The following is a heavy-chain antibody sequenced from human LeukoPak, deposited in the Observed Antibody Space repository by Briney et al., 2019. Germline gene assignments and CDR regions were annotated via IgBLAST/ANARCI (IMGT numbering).Heavy chain of an antibody. CDR1: GYTFTSYA. D-gene: IGHD6-13*01. CDR3: ARDQGYSSSWYDWYFDL. V-gene: IGHV1-46*01. J-gene: IGHJ2*01. CDR2: INPSGGST. Sequence: ASVKVSCKASGYTFTSYAMHWVRQAPGQGLEWMGIINPSGGSTSYAQKFQGRVTMTRDTSTSTVYMELSSLRSEDTAVYYCARDQGYSSSWYDWYFDLWGRGTLVTVSS.